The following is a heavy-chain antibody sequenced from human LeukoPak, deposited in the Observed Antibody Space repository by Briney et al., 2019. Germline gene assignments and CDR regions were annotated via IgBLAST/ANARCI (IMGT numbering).Heavy chain of an antibody. CDR2: IYYSGST. V-gene: IGHV4-39*01. CDR3: ASISPDHYDFWSGYHNWFDP. D-gene: IGHD3-3*01. Sequence: PSETLSLTCTVSGGSIGSSSYYWGWIRQPPGKGLEWIGSIYYSGSTYYNPSLKSRVTISVDTSKNQFSLKLSSVTAADTAVYYCASISPDHYDFWSGYHNWFDPWGQGTLVTVSS. CDR1: GGSIGSSSYY. J-gene: IGHJ5*02.